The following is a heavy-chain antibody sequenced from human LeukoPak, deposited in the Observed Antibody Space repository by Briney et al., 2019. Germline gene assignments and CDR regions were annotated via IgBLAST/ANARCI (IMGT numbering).Heavy chain of an antibody. CDR1: GFTFRSYE. CDR3: ARRLVGTPDYFDY. J-gene: IGHJ4*02. CDR2: ISRSGSTK. D-gene: IGHD4-23*01. V-gene: IGHV3-48*03. Sequence: GGSLTLSCEDSGFTFRSYEMNWVRQAPGKGLEWVSSISRSGSTKYYADSVKGRFTISRDNAKNSLYLQMNSLRAEDTAVYYCARRLVGTPDYFDYWGQGTLVTVSS.